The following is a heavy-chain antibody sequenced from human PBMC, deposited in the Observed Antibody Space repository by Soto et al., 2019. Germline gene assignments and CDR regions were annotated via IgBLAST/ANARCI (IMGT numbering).Heavy chain of an antibody. CDR3: AKEGEHSSGWANFDY. CDR2: ISGSGGST. Sequence: EVQLLESGGGLVQPGGSLRLSCAASGFTFSSYAMRWVRQAPGKGLEWVSAISGSGGSTYYADSVKGRFTISRDNSKNTLYLQMNSLRAEVTAVYYCAKEGEHSSGWANFDYWGQGTLVTVSS. D-gene: IGHD6-19*01. V-gene: IGHV3-23*01. J-gene: IGHJ4*02. CDR1: GFTFSSYA.